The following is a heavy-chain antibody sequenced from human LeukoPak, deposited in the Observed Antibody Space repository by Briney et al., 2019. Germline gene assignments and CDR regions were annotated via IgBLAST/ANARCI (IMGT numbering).Heavy chain of an antibody. CDR2: IDASGNT. D-gene: IGHD2-8*01. Sequence: PAETLSLTCTVSGVSITSYYWNWVRQPAGKGLEWIGRIDASGNTNYNPSLKSRVTMSIDTSKRQFYLKLTSVTAADTAVYYCARIPLFCSDGVCYIGYLDYWGQGILASVSS. V-gene: IGHV4-4*07. J-gene: IGHJ4*02. CDR1: GVSITSYY. CDR3: ARIPLFCSDGVCYIGYLDY.